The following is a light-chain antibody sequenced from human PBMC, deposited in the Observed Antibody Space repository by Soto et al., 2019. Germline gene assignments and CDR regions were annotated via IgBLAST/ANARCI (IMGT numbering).Light chain of an antibody. V-gene: IGKV1-9*01. Sequence: DIHLTQSPSFLSASVGDRVTITCRASQGISTYLAWYQQKPGKAPELLIHAASTLQSGVPSRFSGSGSGTEFTLTISSLQPEDFATYYCQQLITYHLYFGGGTKVEIK. CDR3: QQLITYHLY. J-gene: IGKJ4*01. CDR1: QGISTY. CDR2: AAS.